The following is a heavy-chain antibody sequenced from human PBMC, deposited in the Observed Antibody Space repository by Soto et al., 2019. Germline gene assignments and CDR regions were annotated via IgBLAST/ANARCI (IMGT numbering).Heavy chain of an antibody. CDR1: GFTFSSYS. Sequence: GGSLRLSCAASGFTFSSYSMNWVRQAPGKGLEWVSYISSSSSTIYYADSVKGRFTISRDNAKNSLYLQMNSLRDEDTAVYYCARDRDSSSPYYYYYGMDVWGQGTTVTVS. J-gene: IGHJ6*02. V-gene: IGHV3-48*02. CDR2: ISSSSSTI. CDR3: ARDRDSSSPYYYYYGMDV. D-gene: IGHD6-6*01.